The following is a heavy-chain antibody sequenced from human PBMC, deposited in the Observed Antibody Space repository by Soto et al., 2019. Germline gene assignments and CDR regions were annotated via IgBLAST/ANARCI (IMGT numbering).Heavy chain of an antibody. J-gene: IGHJ4*02. CDR1: GFSLNTNAVG. CDR3: AHRRVRDSSGENFDS. CDR2: RYWDDDK. V-gene: IGHV2-5*02. D-gene: IGHD6-19*01. Sequence: QITLKESGPTLVKPTQTLTLTCTFSGFSLNTNAVGVAWIRQPPGKALEWLALRYWDDDKRYSPSLKSRLTITTDTSKNQVVLTMTNMDPEDTATYYCAHRRVRDSSGENFDSWGQGTLVTVSS.